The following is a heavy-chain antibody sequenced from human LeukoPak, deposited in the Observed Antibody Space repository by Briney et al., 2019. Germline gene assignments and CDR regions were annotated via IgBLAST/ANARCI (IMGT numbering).Heavy chain of an antibody. D-gene: IGHD3-22*01. CDR1: GYTFTSHS. J-gene: IGHJ4*02. CDR3: ARDSASLYYNDGGAFDY. Sequence: ASVKVSCKASGYTFTSHSIHWVRQAPAQGLEWMGIIDPSGGSTSYAQKFQGRVTMTRDTSTNIAYMELSSLRSEDTALYYCARDSASLYYNDGGAFDYWGQGTLVTVSS. CDR2: IDPSGGST. V-gene: IGHV1-46*01.